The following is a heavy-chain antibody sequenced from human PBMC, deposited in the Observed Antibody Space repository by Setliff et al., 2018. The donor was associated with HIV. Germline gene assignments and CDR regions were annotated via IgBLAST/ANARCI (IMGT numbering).Heavy chain of an antibody. CDR2: IYIYNSGST. V-gene: IGHV4-61*01. Sequence: SETLSLTCIVSGGSFSSSSYSWSWIRQPPGKGLEWIGYIYIYNSGSTNYNPSLTSRVTISVDTSRNQFSLKLTSVTAADTAIYYCARGVNFDYWGQGTQVTVSS. D-gene: IGHD3-3*01. J-gene: IGHJ4*02. CDR3: ARGVNFDY. CDR1: GGSFSSSSYS.